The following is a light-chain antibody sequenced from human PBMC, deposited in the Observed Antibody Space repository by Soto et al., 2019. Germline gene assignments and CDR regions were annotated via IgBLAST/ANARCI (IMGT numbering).Light chain of an antibody. Sequence: QSALTQPVSVSGSPGQSITISCTGSSSDIGRYNYVSWYQQLPGKAPKLIIYEVSNRPSGVSDRFSGSKSGNTASLSISGLQTEDEADYYCGSYTSATTWVFGGGTKLTVL. J-gene: IGLJ3*02. CDR1: SSDIGRYNY. CDR3: GSYTSATTWV. V-gene: IGLV2-14*03. CDR2: EVS.